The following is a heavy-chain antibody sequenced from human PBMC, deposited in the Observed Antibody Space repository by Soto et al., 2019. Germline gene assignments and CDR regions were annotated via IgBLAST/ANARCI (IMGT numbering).Heavy chain of an antibody. V-gene: IGHV4-31*03. J-gene: IGHJ6*02. CDR1: GGSISSGGYY. D-gene: IGHD2-2*01. CDR3: ARDPKDIVLVPAAIHYYYGMDV. Sequence: QVQLQESGPGLVKPSQTLSLTCTVSGGSISSGGYYWSWIRQHPGKGLEWIGDIYYSGSTYYNPSLKSRVTISVDTSKNQFSLKLCSVTAADTAVYYCARDPKDIVLVPAAIHYYYGMDVWGQGTTVTVSS. CDR2: IYYSGST.